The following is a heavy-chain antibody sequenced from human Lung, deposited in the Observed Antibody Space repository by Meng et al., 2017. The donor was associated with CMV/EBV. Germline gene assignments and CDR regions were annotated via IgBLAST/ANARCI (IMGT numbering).Heavy chain of an antibody. J-gene: IGHJ4*02. CDR1: GGSISSSNW. CDR3: ASFPPPGKQWLVTDY. D-gene: IGHD6-19*01. Sequence: VQLHESGPGLVKPSGTLSLTRAVSGGSISSSNWWRWVRQPPGKGLEWIGEIYHSGSTNYNPSLKSRVTISVDKSKNQFSLKLSSVTAADTAVYYCASFPPPGKQWLVTDYWGQGTLVTVSS. V-gene: IGHV4-4*02. CDR2: IYHSGST.